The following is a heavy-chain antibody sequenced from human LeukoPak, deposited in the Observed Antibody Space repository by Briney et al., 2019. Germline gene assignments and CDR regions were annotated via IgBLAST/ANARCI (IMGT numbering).Heavy chain of an antibody. CDR3: TRGAGWLIDY. CDR1: DDSISDYY. D-gene: IGHD3-16*01. J-gene: IGHJ4*02. Sequence: SETPSLTRTVSDDSISDYYRGWIRQPPGKGLEWIGYFHNSGTSTYNPSLKSRVTISADTSKNQFSLKLNSLTTADTAVYYCTRGAGWLIDYWGQGILVTVSS. CDR2: FHNSGTS. V-gene: IGHV4-59*01.